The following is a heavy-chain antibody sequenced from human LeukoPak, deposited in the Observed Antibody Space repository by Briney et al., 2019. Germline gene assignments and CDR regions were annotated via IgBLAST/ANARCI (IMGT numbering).Heavy chain of an antibody. J-gene: IGHJ3*02. V-gene: IGHV3-9*01. CDR3: AKDMALVGASGAFDT. CDR1: GFTFDDYA. D-gene: IGHD1-26*01. Sequence: GGSLRLSCAASGFTFDDYAMHWVRQAPGKGLEWVSGISWNSGSIGYADSVKGRFTISRDNAKNSLYLQMNSLRAEDTALYYCAKDMALVGASGAFDTWGQGTMVTVSS. CDR2: ISWNSGSI.